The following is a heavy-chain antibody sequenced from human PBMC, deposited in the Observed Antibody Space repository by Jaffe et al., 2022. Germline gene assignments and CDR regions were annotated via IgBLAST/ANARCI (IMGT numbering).Heavy chain of an antibody. D-gene: IGHD3-22*01. V-gene: IGHV1-69*05. J-gene: IGHJ4*02. CDR1: GGTFSSYA. CDR3: AIGVSRRYDSRISKYYFDY. CDR2: IIPIFGTA. Sequence: QVQLVQSGAEVKKPGSSVKVSCKASGGTFSSYAISWVRQAPGQGLEWMGGIIPIFGTANYAQKFQGRVTITTDESTSTAYMELSSLRSEDTAVYYCAIGVSRRYDSRISKYYFDYWGQGTLVTVSS.